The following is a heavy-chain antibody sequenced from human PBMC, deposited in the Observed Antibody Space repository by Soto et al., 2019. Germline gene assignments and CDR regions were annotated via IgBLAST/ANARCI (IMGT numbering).Heavy chain of an antibody. J-gene: IGHJ6*02. D-gene: IGHD2-15*01. CDR2: IIPIFSTA. CDR3: ARSSAYCNYYYGMDV. V-gene: IGHV1-69*01. CDR1: GGTFSSYA. Sequence: QVQLVQSGAEVKKPGSSVKVSCKASGGTFSSYAISWLRQSPGQGLEWMGGIIPIFSTAHYAQKFQGRVTITADDSTSTAYRELVSLRSDDTAVYYCARSSAYCNYYYGMDVWAQGATVTVSS.